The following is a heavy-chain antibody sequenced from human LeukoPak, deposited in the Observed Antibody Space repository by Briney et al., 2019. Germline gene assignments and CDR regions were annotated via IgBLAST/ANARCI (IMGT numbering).Heavy chain of an antibody. CDR3: AIPYYYDSSGYYRFDY. CDR1: GYTFTSYA. J-gene: IGHJ4*02. V-gene: IGHV1-2*06. D-gene: IGHD3-22*01. Sequence: ASVKVSCKASGYTFTSYAMHWVRQAPGQGLEWMGRINPNSGGTNYAQKFQGRVTMTRDTSISTAYMELSRLRSDDTAVYYCAIPYYYDSSGYYRFDYWGQGTLVTVSS. CDR2: INPNSGGT.